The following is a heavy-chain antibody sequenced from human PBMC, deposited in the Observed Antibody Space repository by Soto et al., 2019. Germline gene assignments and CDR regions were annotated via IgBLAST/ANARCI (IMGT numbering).Heavy chain of an antibody. CDR1: GFTFSTYG. D-gene: IGHD2-8*01. CDR2: ISNDGSRK. CDR3: AMAGYCTTGVCYSYFYFGMDV. V-gene: IGHV3-30*03. J-gene: IGHJ6*02. Sequence: AASGFTFSTYGMHWVRQAPGKGLEWVAVISNDGSRKYYADSVKGRFTISRDNSKNTLYLQMNSLRAEDTAVYYCAMAGYCTTGVCYSYFYFGMDVWGQGTTVTVSS.